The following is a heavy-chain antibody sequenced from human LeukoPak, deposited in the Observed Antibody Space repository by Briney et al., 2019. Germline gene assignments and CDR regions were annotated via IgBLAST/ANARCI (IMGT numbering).Heavy chain of an antibody. Sequence: QPGGSLRLSCAASGFTFSNYGIHWVRQAPGKGLEWVAFIRYDGSIKYYADSVKGRFTISRDNSKNTLYLQMNSLRAEDTAVYYCARDGKDYMDVWGKGTTVTVSS. V-gene: IGHV3-30*02. J-gene: IGHJ6*03. D-gene: IGHD4-23*01. CDR3: ARDGKDYMDV. CDR1: GFTFSNYG. CDR2: IRYDGSIK.